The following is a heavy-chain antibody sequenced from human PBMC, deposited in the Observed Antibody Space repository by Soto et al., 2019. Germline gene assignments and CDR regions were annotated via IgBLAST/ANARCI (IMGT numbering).Heavy chain of an antibody. V-gene: IGHV3-66*01. CDR3: ARDGGCRDGYTVGCNWFDP. Sequence: PGGSLRLSCAASGFTVSSYHMSWVRQAPGKGLEWVSIIYTAGSADFADSVKGRFTISRDNSKNTLYLQMSSLRAEDTAVYYCARDGGCRDGYTVGCNWFDPWGQGTLVTV. J-gene: IGHJ5*02. D-gene: IGHD5-12*01. CDR2: IYTAGSA. CDR1: GFTVSSYH.